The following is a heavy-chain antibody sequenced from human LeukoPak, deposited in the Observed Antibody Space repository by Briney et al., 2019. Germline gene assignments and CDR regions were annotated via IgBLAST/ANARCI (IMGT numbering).Heavy chain of an antibody. J-gene: IGHJ4*02. CDR3: ARDPRSYDFWSGYLDY. Sequence: ASVKVSCKASGYTFTSYGISWVRQAPGQGLEWMGWISAYNGNTNYAQKLQGRATMTTDTSTSTAYMELRSLRSDDTAVYYCARDPRSYDFWSGYLDYWGQGTLVTVSS. CDR1: GYTFTSYG. D-gene: IGHD3-3*01. V-gene: IGHV1-18*01. CDR2: ISAYNGNT.